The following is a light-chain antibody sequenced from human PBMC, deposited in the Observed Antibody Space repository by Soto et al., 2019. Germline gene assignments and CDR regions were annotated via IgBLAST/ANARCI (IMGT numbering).Light chain of an antibody. J-gene: IGKJ1*01. V-gene: IGKV3-15*01. CDR2: SAS. Sequence: PGERATLSCQASERVSTNLAGYQQTPGQAPRLLIYSASRRPTDIPVRFSGSGSGAEFTLTISSLQSEDFAIYYCQQYNNLPPTFGQGTKVDIK. CDR1: ERVSTN. CDR3: QQYNNLPPT.